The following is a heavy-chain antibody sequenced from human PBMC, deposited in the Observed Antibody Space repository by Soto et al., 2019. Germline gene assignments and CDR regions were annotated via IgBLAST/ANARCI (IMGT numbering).Heavy chain of an antibody. CDR1: GYSISSSNW. J-gene: IGHJ4*02. Sequence: SETLSLTCAGSGYSISSSNWWGWIRQPPGKGLEWIGYIYYSGTTYYNPSLKSRVTMSVDTSKSQFSLKLTSVTAVDTAVYYCARREIQGPIDYWGQGTLVTVS. V-gene: IGHV4-28*01. CDR3: ARREIQGPIDY. D-gene: IGHD1-26*01. CDR2: IYYSGTT.